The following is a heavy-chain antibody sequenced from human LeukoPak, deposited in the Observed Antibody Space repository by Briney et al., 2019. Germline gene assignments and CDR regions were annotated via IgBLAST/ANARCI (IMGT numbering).Heavy chain of an antibody. CDR3: AKVADGYKHFDY. CDR1: GFSFSRSW. CDR2: INRDGSEK. D-gene: IGHD5-24*01. Sequence: PGGSLRLSCEASGFSFSRSWMSWVRQGPGKGLEWVATINRDGSEKYYVDSVKGRFTISRDNPKNSLYLQMNSLRAEDMAVYYCAKVADGYKHFDYWGQGTLVTVSS. V-gene: IGHV3-7*01. J-gene: IGHJ4*02.